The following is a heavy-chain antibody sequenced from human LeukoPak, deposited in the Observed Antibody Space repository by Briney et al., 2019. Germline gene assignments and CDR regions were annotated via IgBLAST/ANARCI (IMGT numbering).Heavy chain of an antibody. J-gene: IGHJ4*02. CDR2: ISGSGGST. V-gene: IGHV3-23*01. CDR1: GFIFSNYG. D-gene: IGHD5-24*01. CDR3: AKGRGDGYNWRFDY. Sequence: GGSLRLYCAASGFIFSNYGMSWVRQAPGKGLEWVSGISGSGGSTYYADSVKGRFTISRDNSKNTLYLQMGSLRAEDTAEYYCAKGRGDGYNWRFDYWGQGTLVTVSS.